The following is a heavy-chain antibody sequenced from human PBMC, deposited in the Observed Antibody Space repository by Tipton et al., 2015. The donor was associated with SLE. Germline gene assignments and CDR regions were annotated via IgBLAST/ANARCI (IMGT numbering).Heavy chain of an antibody. J-gene: IGHJ4*02. CDR1: GGSISSSSYY. CDR2: IYYSGST. D-gene: IGHD2-21*02. CDR3: ATRMESGDLVYFDY. V-gene: IGHV4-39*01. Sequence: GLVKPSETLSLTCTVSGGSISSSSYYWGWIRQPPGKGLEWIGSIYYSGSTYYNPSLKSRVTISVDTSKNQFSLRLSSVTATETAVYSCATRMESGDLVYFDYWGQGPLVTVSS.